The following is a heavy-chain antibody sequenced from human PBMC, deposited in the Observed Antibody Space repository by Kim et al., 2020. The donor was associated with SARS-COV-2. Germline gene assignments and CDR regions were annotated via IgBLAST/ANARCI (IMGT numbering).Heavy chain of an antibody. J-gene: IGHJ6*02. CDR2: ISSSSSYI. CDR3: ARAQGYGTYYYYGMDV. V-gene: IGHV3-21*01. D-gene: IGHD5-18*01. CDR1: GFTFSSYS. Sequence: GGSLRLSCAASGFTFSSYSMNWVRQAPGKGLEWVSSISSSSSYIYYADSVKGRFTISRDNAKNSLYLQMNSLRAEDTAVYYCARAQGYGTYYYYGMDVWGQGTTVTVSS.